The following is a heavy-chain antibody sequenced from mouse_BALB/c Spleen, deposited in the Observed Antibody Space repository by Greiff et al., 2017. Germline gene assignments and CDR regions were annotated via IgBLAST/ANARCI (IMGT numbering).Heavy chain of an antibody. CDR3: ARKRVYYYGSSPSYAMDY. CDR2: IWSGGST. J-gene: IGHJ4*01. Sequence: QVQLKQSGPGLVQPSQSLSITCTVSGFSLTSYGVHWVRQSPGKGLEWLGVIWSGGSTDYNAAFISRLSISKDNSKSQVFFKMNSLQADDTAIYYCARKRVYYYGSSPSYAMDYWGQGTSVTVSS. V-gene: IGHV2-4-1*01. CDR1: GFSLTSYG. D-gene: IGHD1-1*01.